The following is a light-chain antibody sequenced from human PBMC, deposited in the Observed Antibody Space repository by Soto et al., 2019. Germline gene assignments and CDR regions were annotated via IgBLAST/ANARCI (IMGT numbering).Light chain of an antibody. CDR1: QSISSY. Sequence: DIQMTQSPSSLSASVGDRVTITCRASQSISSYLNWYQQKPGKAPKLLIYAASSLQSGVPSRFSGSGSGTDFPLPNSRLQPEDFATYFCQQSYRNPPTFGGGTKVEIK. V-gene: IGKV1-39*01. J-gene: IGKJ4*01. CDR2: AAS. CDR3: QQSYRNPPT.